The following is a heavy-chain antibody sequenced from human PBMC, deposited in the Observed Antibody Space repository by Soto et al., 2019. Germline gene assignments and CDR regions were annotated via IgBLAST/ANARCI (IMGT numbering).Heavy chain of an antibody. Sequence: QLQLQESGPGLVKPSETLSLTCTVSGGSISSGSYYWGWIRQPPGKGLEGIGSIYYSGSTYYNPSLKRRVTMSVDTSKNQFSLSLSYVTAADTAVYYCARQKYYDVLSGYSKNWFDPWGQGTLVTLSS. CDR2: IYYSGST. D-gene: IGHD3-3*01. V-gene: IGHV4-39*01. J-gene: IGHJ5*02. CDR3: ARQKYYDVLSGYSKNWFDP. CDR1: GGSISSGSYY.